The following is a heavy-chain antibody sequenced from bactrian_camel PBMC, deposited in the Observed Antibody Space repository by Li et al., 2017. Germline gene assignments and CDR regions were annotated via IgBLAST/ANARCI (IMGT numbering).Heavy chain of an antibody. D-gene: IGHD7*01. J-gene: IGHJ4*01. V-gene: IGHV3S66*01. CDR2: IRSDGAT. CDR3: KTEGGIQCAGG. CDR1: GFTFDESD. Sequence: DVQLVESGGGSVEAGESLRLSCTASGFTFDESDMGWYRQAPGKQCELVSMIRSDGATTHADSVKGRFTISRDNAKNTVYLQMNSLKPEDTAMYFCKTEGGIQCAGGWGPGTQVTVS.